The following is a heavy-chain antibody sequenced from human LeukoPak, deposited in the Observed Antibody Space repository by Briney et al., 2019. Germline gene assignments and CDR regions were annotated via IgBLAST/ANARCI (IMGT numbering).Heavy chain of an antibody. Sequence: PGRSLRLSCAASGFTFSSYGMHWVRQAPGKGLEWVAVISYDGSNKYYGDSDSVKGRFTISRDNSKNTLYLQMNSLRAEDTAVYYCAKETGVGLDVWGQGTTVTVSS. CDR2: ISYDGSNK. CDR1: GFTFSSYG. D-gene: IGHD3-3*01. J-gene: IGHJ6*02. CDR3: AKETGVGLDV. V-gene: IGHV3-30*18.